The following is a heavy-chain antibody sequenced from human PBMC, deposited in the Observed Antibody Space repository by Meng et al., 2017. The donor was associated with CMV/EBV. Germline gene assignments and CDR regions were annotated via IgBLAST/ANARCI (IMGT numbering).Heavy chain of an antibody. CDR3: AGDTGPNTLDY. CDR1: GFTFSTYW. CDR2: VKHDGSEK. V-gene: IGHV3-7*01. D-gene: IGHD2-8*01. Sequence: GESLKISCAASGFTFSTYWMTWVRQAPGKGLEWVVNVKHDGSEKYYLDSVKGRFTVSRDNAKNSLYLQMNSLTADDTAIYYCAGDTGPNTLDYWGQGTLVTVSS. J-gene: IGHJ4*02.